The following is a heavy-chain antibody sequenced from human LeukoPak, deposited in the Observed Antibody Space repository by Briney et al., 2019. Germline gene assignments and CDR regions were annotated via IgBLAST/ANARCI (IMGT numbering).Heavy chain of an antibody. CDR3: ATIVYGSGIYDAFDI. CDR2: IYPGDSDT. D-gene: IGHD3-10*01. CDR1: GYSFTSYW. Sequence: GESLKISCKGSGYSFTSYWIGWVRQMPGEGLEWMGIIYPGDSDTRYSPSFQGQVTISADKSISTAYLQWSSLKASDTAMYYCATIVYGSGIYDAFDIWGQGTMVTVSS. J-gene: IGHJ3*02. V-gene: IGHV5-51*01.